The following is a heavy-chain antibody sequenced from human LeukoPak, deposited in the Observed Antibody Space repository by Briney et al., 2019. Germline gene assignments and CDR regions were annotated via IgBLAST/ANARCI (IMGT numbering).Heavy chain of an antibody. CDR1: GGSISSYY. CDR2: IYYSGST. Sequence: SETLSLTCTVSGGSISSYYWSWIRQPPGKGLEWIGYIYYSGSTNYNPSLKSRVTISVDTSKNQFSLKLSSVTAADTAVYYCAGEGSGINTGYFHLFCRCTLVNVAS. D-gene: IGHD3-10*01. CDR3: AGEGSGINTGYFHL. V-gene: IGHV4-59*01. J-gene: IGHJ2*01.